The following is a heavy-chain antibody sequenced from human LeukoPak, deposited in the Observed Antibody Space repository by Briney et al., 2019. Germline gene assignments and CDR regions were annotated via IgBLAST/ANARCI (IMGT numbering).Heavy chain of an antibody. D-gene: IGHD6-19*01. V-gene: IGHV5-51*01. Sequence: GESLKISCKGSGYSFTIYWIAWVRQMPGKGLEWRGIIYPGDSYTRYGPSSQGQVTISADKSINTAYLQWSSLKASDTAIYYCAMRHSSGWYCDYWGQGTLVTVSS. CDR1: GYSFTIYW. J-gene: IGHJ4*02. CDR3: AMRHSSGWYCDY. CDR2: IYPGDSYT.